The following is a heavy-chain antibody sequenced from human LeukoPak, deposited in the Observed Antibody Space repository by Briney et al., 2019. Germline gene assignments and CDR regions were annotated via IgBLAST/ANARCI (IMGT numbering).Heavy chain of an antibody. V-gene: IGHV3-30*02. CDR3: ARAAAVGMRGMESFDP. CDR1: GFTFSSYG. D-gene: IGHD6-13*01. Sequence: GGSLRLSCAASGFTFSSYGMHWVRQAPGKGLEWVAFIRYDGSNKYYADSVKGRFTISRDNSKNTLYLQMNSLRSEDTAVYYCARAAAVGMRGMESFDPWGQGTLVTVSS. CDR2: IRYDGSNK. J-gene: IGHJ5*02.